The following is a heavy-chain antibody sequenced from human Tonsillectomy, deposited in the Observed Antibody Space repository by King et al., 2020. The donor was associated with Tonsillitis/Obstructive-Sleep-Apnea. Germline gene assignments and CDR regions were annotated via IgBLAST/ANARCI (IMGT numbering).Heavy chain of an antibody. Sequence: HVQLQQWGAGLLKPSETLSLTCAVYGGSFSGYYWSWIRQPPGKGLEWIGEINHSGSTNYNPSLKSRVTISVDTSKNQFSLKLSSVTAADTAVYYCARGRYYGSGSYQKTHYYYYYMDVWGKRDHGHRLL. J-gene: IGHJ6*03. CDR3: ARGRYYGSGSYQKTHYYYYYMDV. D-gene: IGHD3-10*01. CDR2: INHSGST. V-gene: IGHV4-34*01. CDR1: GGSFSGYY.